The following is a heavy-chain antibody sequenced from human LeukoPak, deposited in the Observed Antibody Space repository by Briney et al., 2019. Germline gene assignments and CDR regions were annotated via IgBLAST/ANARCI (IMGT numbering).Heavy chain of an antibody. Sequence: ASVKVSCKASGYTFTVYYMHWVRQAPGQGLEWMGWINPETGGTKYAQKFQGRVSMTRDTSISTAYMELSRLRSDDTAVYYCAREGMATNSHRAFDIWGQGTMVTVSS. D-gene: IGHD5-24*01. CDR1: GYTFTVYY. J-gene: IGHJ3*02. CDR3: AREGMATNSHRAFDI. CDR2: INPETGGT. V-gene: IGHV1-2*02.